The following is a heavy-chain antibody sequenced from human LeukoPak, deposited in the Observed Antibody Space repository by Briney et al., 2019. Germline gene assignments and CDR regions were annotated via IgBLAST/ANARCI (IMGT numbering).Heavy chain of an antibody. D-gene: IGHD1-1*01. Sequence: ASVKVSCKASGYTFTGYYMHWVRQAPGQGLEWMGWINPNSGGTNYAQKFQGRVTMTEDTSTDTAYMELSSLRSEDTAVYYCATAGTTAYYYYYGMDVWGQGTTVTVSS. CDR1: GYTFTGYY. V-gene: IGHV1-2*02. CDR2: INPNSGGT. J-gene: IGHJ6*02. CDR3: ATAGTTAYYYYYGMDV.